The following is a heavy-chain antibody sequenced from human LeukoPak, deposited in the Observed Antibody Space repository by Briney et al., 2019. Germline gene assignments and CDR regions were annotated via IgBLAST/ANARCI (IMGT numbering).Heavy chain of an antibody. CDR2: INHSGST. Sequence: KSSETLSLTCTVSGGSISSYYWTWIRQPPGKGLEWIGEINHSGSTNYNPSLKSRVTISVDTSKNQFSLKLSSVTAADTAVYYCARSPGGSMSYWFDPWGQGTLVTVSS. J-gene: IGHJ5*02. CDR1: GGSISSYY. V-gene: IGHV4-34*01. D-gene: IGHD3-16*01. CDR3: ARSPGGSMSYWFDP.